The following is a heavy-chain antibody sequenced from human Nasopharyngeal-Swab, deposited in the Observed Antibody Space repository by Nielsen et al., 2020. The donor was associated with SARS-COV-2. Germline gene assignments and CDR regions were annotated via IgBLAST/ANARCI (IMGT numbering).Heavy chain of an antibody. CDR2: INPNSGGT. CDR3: ARGGVLLWFGELLKPIYHYYYGMDV. J-gene: IGHJ6*02. V-gene: IGHV1-2*04. Sequence: ASVKVSCKASGYTFTGYYMHWVRQAPGQGLEWMGWINPNSGGTNYAQKFQGWVTMTRDTSISTAYMELSRLRSDDTAVYYCARGGVLLWFGELLKPIYHYYYGMDVWGQGTTVTVSS. D-gene: IGHD3-10*01. CDR1: GYTFTGYY.